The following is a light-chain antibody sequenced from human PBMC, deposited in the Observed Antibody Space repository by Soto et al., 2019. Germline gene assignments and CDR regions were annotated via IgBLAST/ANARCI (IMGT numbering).Light chain of an antibody. V-gene: IGKV3-20*01. Sequence: EIVLTQSPGTLSLSPGERATLFCKTSQSINRAYLAWYQQKPAQAPRLLIYSASSRASGIPDRFSGSGSGTDFPLTISRLASDDSAVYYYEQDDNSSRYTFGHGTKLVI. CDR3: EQDDNSSRYT. CDR2: SAS. CDR1: QSINRAY. J-gene: IGKJ2*01.